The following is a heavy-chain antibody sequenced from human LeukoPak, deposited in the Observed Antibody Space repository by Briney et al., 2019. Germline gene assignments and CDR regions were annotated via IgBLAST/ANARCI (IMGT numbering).Heavy chain of an antibody. J-gene: IGHJ4*02. V-gene: IGHV4-59*08. CDR3: ARGLSHCSGGSCYVPEPYDY. D-gene: IGHD2-15*01. CDR2: IYYSGST. CDR1: GGSISSYY. Sequence: SETLSLTCTVSGGSISSYYWSWIRQPPGKGLEWIGYIYYSGSTNYNPSLKSRVTISVDTSKNQFSLKLSSVTAADTAVYYCARGLSHCSGGSCYVPEPYDYWGQGTLVTVSS.